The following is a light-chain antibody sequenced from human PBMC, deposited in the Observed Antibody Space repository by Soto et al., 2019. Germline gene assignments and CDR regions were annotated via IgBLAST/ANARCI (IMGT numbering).Light chain of an antibody. Sequence: DIPMTQSPSTLSASVGDRVTITCRASQSISSWLAWYQQKSGKAPKLLIYKASSLESGVPSRFSGSGSGTEFTLTISSLQPDDFATYYCQQYNSYSITFGQGTKLEIK. CDR2: KAS. CDR1: QSISSW. CDR3: QQYNSYSIT. V-gene: IGKV1-5*03. J-gene: IGKJ2*01.